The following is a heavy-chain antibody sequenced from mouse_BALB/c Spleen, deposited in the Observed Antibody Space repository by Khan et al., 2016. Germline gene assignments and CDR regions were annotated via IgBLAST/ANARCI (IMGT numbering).Heavy chain of an antibody. CDR3: TRGTGYFDY. CDR1: GYTFTSFW. CDR2: IYPSDSYT. Sequence: QVQLQQPGAELVRPGASVKLSCKASGYTFTSFWINWVKQRPGQGLEWIGHIYPSDSYTDYNQKFKDRATLTVDKSSNTAYMQLHSPTSEDSAVYYWTRGTGYFDYWGQGTTLTVSS. D-gene: IGHD3-3*01. V-gene: IGHV1-69*02. J-gene: IGHJ2*01.